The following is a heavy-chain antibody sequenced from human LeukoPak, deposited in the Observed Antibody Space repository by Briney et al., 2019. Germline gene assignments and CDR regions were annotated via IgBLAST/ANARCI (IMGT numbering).Heavy chain of an antibody. Sequence: GGSLRPSCAASGLAFSSYRMSWVRQAPGKGLEWVANIKQDGSEKYYVDSVKGRFTISRDNAKNSLYLQMNSLRAEDTAVYYCARERQVDFWSGYYLDYWGQGTLVTVSS. J-gene: IGHJ4*02. CDR1: GLAFSSYR. CDR3: ARERQVDFWSGYYLDY. CDR2: IKQDGSEK. D-gene: IGHD3-3*01. V-gene: IGHV3-7*01.